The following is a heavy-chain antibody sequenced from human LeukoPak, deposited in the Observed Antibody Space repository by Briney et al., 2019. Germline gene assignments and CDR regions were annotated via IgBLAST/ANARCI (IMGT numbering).Heavy chain of an antibody. D-gene: IGHD4-17*01. CDR1: GGSISSDDYY. CDR3: ARVGDYALKD. Sequence: SETLSLTCTVSGGSISSDDYYWSWIRQHPGKGLEWIGHIYYSGSTYYNPSLKSRVSISVDTPKNQFSLKLSSVTAADTAVYYCARVGDYALKDWGQGTLVTVSS. CDR2: IYYSGST. J-gene: IGHJ4*02. V-gene: IGHV4-31*03.